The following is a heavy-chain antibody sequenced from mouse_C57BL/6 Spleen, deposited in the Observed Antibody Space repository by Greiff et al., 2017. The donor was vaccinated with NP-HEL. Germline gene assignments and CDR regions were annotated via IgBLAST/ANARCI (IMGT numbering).Heavy chain of an antibody. Sequence: QVQLQQSGAELVRPGASVKLSCKASGYTFTDYYINWVKQRPGQGLEWIARIYPGSGNTYYNEKFKGKATLTAEKSSSTAYMQLSSLTSEDSAVYFCYYYGSSPLYDAMDYWGQGTPVTVSS. J-gene: IGHJ4*01. CDR1: GYTFTDYY. CDR2: IYPGSGNT. V-gene: IGHV1-76*01. CDR3: YYYGSSPLYDAMDY. D-gene: IGHD1-1*01.